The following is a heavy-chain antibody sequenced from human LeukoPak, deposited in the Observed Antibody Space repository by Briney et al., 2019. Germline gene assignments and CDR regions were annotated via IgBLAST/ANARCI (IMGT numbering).Heavy chain of an antibody. CDR3: ARDGGGSGSYTFDI. CDR1: GGSIRSSGYY. Sequence: SETLSLTCNVSGGSIRSSGYYWGWIRQPPGKGLEWIGSIYYRGSTYYNPSLKSRVTISVDTSKNQFSLKLSSVTAADTAVYYCARDGGGSGSYTFDIWGQGTMVTVSS. V-gene: IGHV4-39*07. J-gene: IGHJ3*02. CDR2: IYYRGST. D-gene: IGHD3-10*01.